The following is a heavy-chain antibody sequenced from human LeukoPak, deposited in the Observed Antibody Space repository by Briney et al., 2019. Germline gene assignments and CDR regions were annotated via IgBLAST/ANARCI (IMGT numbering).Heavy chain of an antibody. Sequence: SETLSLTCAVYGGSFSGYYWSWIRQPPGKGLEWIGEINHSGSTNYNPSLKSRVTISVDTSKNQFSLKLSSVTAADTAVYYCARSSDSSGYSYNWFDPWGQGTLVTVSS. CDR1: GGSFSGYY. J-gene: IGHJ5*02. CDR3: ARSSDSSGYSYNWFDP. D-gene: IGHD3-22*01. V-gene: IGHV4-34*01. CDR2: INHSGST.